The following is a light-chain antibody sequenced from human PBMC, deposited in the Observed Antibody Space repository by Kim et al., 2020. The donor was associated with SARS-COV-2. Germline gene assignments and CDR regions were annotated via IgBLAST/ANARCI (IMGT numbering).Light chain of an antibody. CDR1: QSVNRH. J-gene: IGKJ1*01. CDR3: QQHGSSLWT. Sequence: EIVLTQSPGTLSLSPGERATLSCRASQSVNRHLAWYQQKPGQAPRLLIYGASNRATGIPDGFSGSGSGTDFTLTISRLEPEDFAVYYCQQHGSSLWTFGQGTKVDIK. V-gene: IGKV3-20*01. CDR2: GAS.